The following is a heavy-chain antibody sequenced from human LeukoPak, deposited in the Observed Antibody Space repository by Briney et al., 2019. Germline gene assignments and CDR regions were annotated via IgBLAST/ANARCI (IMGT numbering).Heavy chain of an antibody. CDR3: AGGGYDYGEGDY. D-gene: IGHD4-17*01. Sequence: PGGSLRLSCAASGFTFSSYEMNWVRQAPGKGLEWVALIWYDGRNKYYVDSVKGRFTISRDNSKNTLYLQMNSLTAEDTAVYYCAGGGYDYGEGDYWGQGTLVTVSS. CDR1: GFTFSSYE. V-gene: IGHV3-33*08. J-gene: IGHJ4*02. CDR2: IWYDGRNK.